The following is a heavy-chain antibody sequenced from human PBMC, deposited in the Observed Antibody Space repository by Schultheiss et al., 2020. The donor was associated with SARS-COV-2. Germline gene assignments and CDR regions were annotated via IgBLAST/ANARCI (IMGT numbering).Heavy chain of an antibody. CDR3: ARDQPSRIQLWLPYGMDV. CDR2: ISWNSGSI. CDR1: SSGGYY. V-gene: IGHV3-9*01. J-gene: IGHJ6*02. D-gene: IGHD5-18*01. Sequence: SSGGYYWSWIRQHPGKGLEWVSGISWNSGSIGYADSVKGRFTISRDNAKNSLYLQMNSLRAEDTAVYYCARDQPSRIQLWLPYGMDVWGQGTTVTVSS.